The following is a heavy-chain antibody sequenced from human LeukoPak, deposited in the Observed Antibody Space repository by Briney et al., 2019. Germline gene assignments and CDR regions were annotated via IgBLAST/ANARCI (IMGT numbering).Heavy chain of an antibody. CDR3: ARDCGGGSCYGPYDAFDI. Sequence: GGSLRLSCAASGFTFSSYEMNWVRQAPGKGLEWVSYISSSGSTIYYADSVKGRFTVSRDNAKNSLYLQMNSLRAEDTAVYYCARDCGGGSCYGPYDAFDIWGQGTMVTVSS. CDR1: GFTFSSYE. D-gene: IGHD2-15*01. J-gene: IGHJ3*02. V-gene: IGHV3-48*03. CDR2: ISSSGSTI.